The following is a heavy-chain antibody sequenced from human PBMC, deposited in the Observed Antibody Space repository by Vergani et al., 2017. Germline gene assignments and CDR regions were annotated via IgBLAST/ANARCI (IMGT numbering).Heavy chain of an antibody. V-gene: IGHV3-48*03. CDR3: ARAVYYDFWSGYYSGYFDY. J-gene: IGHJ4*02. CDR2: ISSSGSTI. D-gene: IGHD3-3*01. Sequence: EVQLLESGGGLVQPGGSLRLSCAASGFTFSSYEMNWVRQAPGKGLEWVSYISSSGSTIYYADSVKGRFTISRDNAKNSLYLQMNSLRAEDTAVYYCARAVYYDFWSGYYSGYFDYWGQGTLVTVSS. CDR1: GFTFSSYE.